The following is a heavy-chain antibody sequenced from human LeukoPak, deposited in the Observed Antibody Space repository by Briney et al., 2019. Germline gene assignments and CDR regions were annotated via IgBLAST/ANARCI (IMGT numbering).Heavy chain of an antibody. V-gene: IGHV3-7*01. CDR2: IRQDGSQK. CDR1: GFTFSSYW. CDR3: ARESGSVTSEVDFDY. J-gene: IGHJ4*02. D-gene: IGHD4-17*01. Sequence: GGSLRLSCAASGFTFSSYWMSWVRQAPGKGLECVATIRQDGSQKYYVDSVKGRFTISRDNAKNSLYLQMNSLRAEDAAVYYCARESGSVTSEVDFDYWGQGTLVTVSS.